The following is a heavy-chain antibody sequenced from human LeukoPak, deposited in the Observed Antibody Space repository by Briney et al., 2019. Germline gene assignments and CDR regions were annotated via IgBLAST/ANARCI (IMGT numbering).Heavy chain of an antibody. CDR2: ISTSSSTI. CDR3: ARSRRDDY. V-gene: IGHV3-48*01. Sequence: GGSLRLSCAASGFTFSSYGMHWVRQAPGKGLEWVSYISTSSSTIYYADSVKGRFTISRDNAKNSLYLQMNSLRAEDTAVYYCARSRRDDYWGQGTLVTVSS. CDR1: GFTFSSYG. J-gene: IGHJ4*02.